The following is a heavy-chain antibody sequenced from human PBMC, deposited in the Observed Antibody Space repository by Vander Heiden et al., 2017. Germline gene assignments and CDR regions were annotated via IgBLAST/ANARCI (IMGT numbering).Heavy chain of an antibody. CDR1: GGPISSSSYY. CDR3: ARRNYYDSSGYY. Sequence: QLQLQESGPGLVKPSETLSLTCTVSGGPISSSSYYWGWLRQPPGKGREWIGSIYYSGSTYYNPSLKSRVTISVDTSKNQFSLKLSSVTAADTAVYYCARRNYYDSSGYYWGQGTLVTVSS. CDR2: IYYSGST. V-gene: IGHV4-39*01. D-gene: IGHD3-22*01. J-gene: IGHJ4*02.